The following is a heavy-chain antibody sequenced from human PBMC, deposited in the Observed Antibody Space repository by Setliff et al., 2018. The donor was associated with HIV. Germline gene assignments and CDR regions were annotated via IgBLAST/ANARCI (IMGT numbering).Heavy chain of an antibody. D-gene: IGHD4-17*01. J-gene: IGHJ4*02. CDR2: FYYSGRT. CDR3: ASSPAWRSDYGLHTFDY. V-gene: IGHV4-39*01. Sequence: PSETLSLTCTVSGGSINSSTYYWGWIRQPPGKGLEWIGSFYYSGRTYYSPSLRSRVTIPVDTSKNQFSLKLSSVTAADTAVYYCASSPAWRSDYGLHTFDYWGQGTLVTVSS. CDR1: GGSINSSTYY.